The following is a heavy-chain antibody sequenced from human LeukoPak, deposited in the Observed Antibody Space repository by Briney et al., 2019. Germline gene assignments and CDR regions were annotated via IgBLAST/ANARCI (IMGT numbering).Heavy chain of an antibody. Sequence: ASVKVSCKVSGYTLTELSVRWVRQVPGKGLEWMGGFDPEDGETIYAQKFQGRVTMTEDTSTDTAYMELSSLRSEDTAVYYCVTLGWFGEAYGMDVWGQGTTVTVSS. D-gene: IGHD3-10*01. CDR1: GYTLTELS. J-gene: IGHJ6*02. CDR2: FDPEDGET. V-gene: IGHV1-24*01. CDR3: VTLGWFGEAYGMDV.